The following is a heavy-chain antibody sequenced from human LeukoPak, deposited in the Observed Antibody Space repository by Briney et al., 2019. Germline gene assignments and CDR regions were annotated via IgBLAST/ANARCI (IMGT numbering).Heavy chain of an antibody. CDR1: GDSVSSNSAA. V-gene: IGHV6-1*01. CDR3: ARSAVGGHNDF. D-gene: IGHD3-16*01. CDR2: TYFRSKWYY. Sequence: SQTLSLTSAISGDSVSSNSAAWVWFRQSPSRGLEWLARTYFRSKWYYDYAVSVRSRIVISPDTSKNQFSLQLNSVTPDDTAVFFCARSAVGGHNDFWGQGTLVTVSS. J-gene: IGHJ4*02.